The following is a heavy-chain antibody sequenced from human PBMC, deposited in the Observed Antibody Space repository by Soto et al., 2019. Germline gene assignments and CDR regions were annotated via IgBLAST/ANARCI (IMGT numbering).Heavy chain of an antibody. CDR1: GFTFSSYG. CDR3: ARDSVTHYYYYYYMDV. Sequence: GGSLRLSCAASGFTFSSYGMHWVRQAPGKGLEWVAVIWYDGSNKYYADYVKGRFTISRDNSKNTLYLQMNSLRAEDTVVYYCARDSVTHYYYYYYMDVWGKGTTVTVSS. V-gene: IGHV3-33*01. D-gene: IGHD4-4*01. CDR2: IWYDGSNK. J-gene: IGHJ6*03.